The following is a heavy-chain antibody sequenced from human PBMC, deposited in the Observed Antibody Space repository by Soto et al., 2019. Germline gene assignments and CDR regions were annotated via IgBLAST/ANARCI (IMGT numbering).Heavy chain of an antibody. V-gene: IGHV3-23*01. CDR2: ISGSGGST. Sequence: PGGSLRLSCAASGFTFSSYAMSWVRQAPGKGLEWVSAISGSGGSTYYADSVKGRFTISRDNSKNTLYLQMNSLRAEDTAVYYCAKQPDFWSGYSSRWFDPWGQGTLVTVSS. CDR3: AKQPDFWSGYSSRWFDP. D-gene: IGHD3-3*01. CDR1: GFTFSSYA. J-gene: IGHJ5*02.